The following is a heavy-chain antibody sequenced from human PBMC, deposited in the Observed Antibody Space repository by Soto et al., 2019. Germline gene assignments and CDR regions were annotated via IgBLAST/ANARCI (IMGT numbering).Heavy chain of an antibody. Sequence: GGSLRLSCSASGFTFSSYAMHWVRQAPGKGLEYVSTISSNGGSTCYADSVKGRFTISRDNSKNTLYLQMSSLRAEDTAVYYCVTHSSGWYFDYWGQGTLVTVSS. J-gene: IGHJ4*02. CDR2: ISSNGGST. CDR1: GFTFSSYA. CDR3: VTHSSGWYFDY. V-gene: IGHV3-64D*06. D-gene: IGHD6-19*01.